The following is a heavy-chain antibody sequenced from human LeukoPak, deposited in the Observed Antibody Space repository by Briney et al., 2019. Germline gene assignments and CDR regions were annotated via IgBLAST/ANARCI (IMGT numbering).Heavy chain of an antibody. V-gene: IGHV5-51*01. Sequence: HGESLKISFQGSGFTLTTYSFAWVRQMPGKGLEWVGVIYAGDSSPRYSPSFQGQVTISVDKSISTAYLQGSSLKASDSAIYYCARHSCYDSWGQGTLVTVSS. CDR3: ARHSCYDS. J-gene: IGHJ4*02. D-gene: IGHD3-16*01. CDR2: IYAGDSSP. CDR1: GFTLTTYS.